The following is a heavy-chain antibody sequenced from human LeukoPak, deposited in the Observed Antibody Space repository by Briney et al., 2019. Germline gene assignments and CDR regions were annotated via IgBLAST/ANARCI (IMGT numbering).Heavy chain of an antibody. CDR2: IYTSGST. Sequence: NSSETLSLTCTVSGGSISSGSYYWSWIRQPAGKGLEWIGRIYTSGSTNYNPSLKSRVTISVDTSKNQFSLKLSSVTAADTAMYYCARAWTSGYSPLTWYYFDYWGQGTLVTVSS. D-gene: IGHD3-3*01. V-gene: IGHV4-61*02. CDR1: GGSISSGSYY. CDR3: ARAWTSGYSPLTWYYFDY. J-gene: IGHJ4*02.